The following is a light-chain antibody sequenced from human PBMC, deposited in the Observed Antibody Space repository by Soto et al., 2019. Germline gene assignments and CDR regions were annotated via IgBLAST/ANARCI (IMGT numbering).Light chain of an antibody. CDR3: QQRSDWPPIT. Sequence: EVVLTQSPDTLSLSPGDRATLSCRASQSVSTYLAWYQQKPGQAPRLLIYYASNRATGIPARLSGSGAGTDFTLAISSLELEDFAVYYCQQRSDWPPITFGQGTRLDI. J-gene: IGKJ5*01. V-gene: IGKV3-11*01. CDR1: QSVSTY. CDR2: YAS.